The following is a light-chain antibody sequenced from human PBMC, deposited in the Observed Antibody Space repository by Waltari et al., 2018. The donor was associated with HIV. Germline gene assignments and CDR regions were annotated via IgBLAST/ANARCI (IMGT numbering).Light chain of an antibody. V-gene: IGKV3-11*01. CDR2: DAS. CDR3: QQRFNWPLT. Sequence: ELVLTQSPATLSLSPGGRATLSCRASQSISNYLAWYQQIPGQAPRLLIFDASNRATDIPARFSGSGSGTNFTRTISGLESEDFAFYYCQQRFNWPLTFGGGTKVEIK. CDR1: QSISNY. J-gene: IGKJ4*01.